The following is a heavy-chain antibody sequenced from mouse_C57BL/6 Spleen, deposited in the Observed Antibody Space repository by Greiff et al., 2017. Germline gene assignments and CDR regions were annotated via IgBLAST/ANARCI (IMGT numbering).Heavy chain of an antibody. CDR3: ANLDATFFDY. CDR2: IDPADGET. Sequence: VQLQQSGAELVKPGASVKLSCTASGFNIKEYYMHWVKQRTEQGLEWIGRIDPADGETKDAPKFQGKATITADTSSNTAYLQLSSLTSEDTAVYYCANLDATFFDYWGQGTTLTVSS. CDR1: GFNIKEYY. V-gene: IGHV14-2*01. J-gene: IGHJ2*01. D-gene: IGHD1-1*01.